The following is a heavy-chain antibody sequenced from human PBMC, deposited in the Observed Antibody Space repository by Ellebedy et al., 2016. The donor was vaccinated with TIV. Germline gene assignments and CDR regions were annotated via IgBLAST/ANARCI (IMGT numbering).Heavy chain of an antibody. Sequence: AASVKVSCKPSGYTFTSYGVSWVRQAPGQGLEWMGWISGLNGKTKSARTIQGRVTLTTDTAARTVSMELTRLRSDDTAVYYCARDNTVGGTNWFDPWGQGTLVIVSS. J-gene: IGHJ5*02. CDR1: GYTFTSYG. D-gene: IGHD6-19*01. V-gene: IGHV1-18*01. CDR2: ISGLNGKT. CDR3: ARDNTVGGTNWFDP.